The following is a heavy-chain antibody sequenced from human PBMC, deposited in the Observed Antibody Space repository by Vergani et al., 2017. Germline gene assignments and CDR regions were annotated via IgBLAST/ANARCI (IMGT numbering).Heavy chain of an antibody. J-gene: IGHJ3*02. CDR3: ASSTDTAMCYWVGAFDI. V-gene: IGHV3-23*01. CDR1: GFTFSSYA. D-gene: IGHD5-18*01. CDR2: ISGSGGST. Sequence: EVQLLESGGGLVQPGGSLRLSCAASGFTFSSYAMSWVRQAPGKGLEWVSAISGSGGSTYYADSVKGRFTISRDNSKNTLYLQMNSLRAEDTAVYYCASSTDTAMCYWVGAFDIGGQGTMVTVSS.